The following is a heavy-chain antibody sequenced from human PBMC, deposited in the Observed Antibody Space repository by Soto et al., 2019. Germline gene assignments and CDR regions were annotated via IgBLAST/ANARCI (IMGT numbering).Heavy chain of an antibody. CDR2: MSHSGGT. V-gene: IGHV4-34*01. D-gene: IGHD1-1*01. J-gene: IGHJ3*02. Sequence: QAQLQQWGEGLLKPSETLSLTCAVYGGFVSSGNYYWSWIRQPPGKGLEWIGEMSHSGGTHFNPSLKSLGTRSVDTAKNQFALKMRSMTAAGTGLYYCARVERGTATTFFHAFDIWGPWTMVTVSS. CDR3: ARVERGTATTFFHAFDI. CDR1: GGFVSSGNYY.